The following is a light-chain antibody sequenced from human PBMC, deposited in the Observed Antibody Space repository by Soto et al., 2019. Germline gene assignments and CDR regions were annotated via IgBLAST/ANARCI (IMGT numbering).Light chain of an antibody. Sequence: QPVLTQSPSASASLGASVTLTCTLNIGHSGFAIAWHQQQPEKGPRFLMKLNNDGSLKKGDGIPDRFAASSSGAERYLTISNLQSDDEDDYYCQTWGTVPVFGGGTKLTVL. CDR2: LNNDGSL. J-gene: IGLJ2*01. CDR3: QTWGTVPV. V-gene: IGLV4-69*01. CDR1: IGHSGFA.